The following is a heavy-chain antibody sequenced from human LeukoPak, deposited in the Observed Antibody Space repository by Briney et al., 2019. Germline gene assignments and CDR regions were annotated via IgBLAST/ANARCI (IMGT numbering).Heavy chain of an antibody. CDR2: INPSGGST. V-gene: IGHV1-46*01. J-gene: IGHJ4*02. Sequence: GASVKVSCKASGYIFITYYIHWVRQAPGLGLEWMGFINPSGGSTSYAQKFQGRVTMTRDMSTSTVYVELSSLTSEDTAMYFCARNVDSGLDYWGQGTLVTVSS. CDR3: ARNVDSGLDY. D-gene: IGHD3-10*01. CDR1: GYIFITYY.